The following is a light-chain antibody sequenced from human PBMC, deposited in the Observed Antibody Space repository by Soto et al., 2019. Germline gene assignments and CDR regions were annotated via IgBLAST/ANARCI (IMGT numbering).Light chain of an antibody. J-gene: IGKJ2*01. V-gene: IGKV1-5*01. Sequence: DIQMTQSPSTLSASVGDRVTITCRASQSINNWLAWYQQKPGKAPKLLIYDASGLESGVPSRFSGSGSGTEFTLTISSLQPDDFATYYCQQYNSYSPYTFGQGTKVEIK. CDR3: QQYNSYSPYT. CDR2: DAS. CDR1: QSINNW.